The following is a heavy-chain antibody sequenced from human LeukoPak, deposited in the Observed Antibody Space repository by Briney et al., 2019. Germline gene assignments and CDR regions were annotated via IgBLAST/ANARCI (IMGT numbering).Heavy chain of an antibody. V-gene: IGHV4-4*07. J-gene: IGHJ4*02. D-gene: IGHD1-26*01. Sequence: PSETLSLTCTVSGGSISGYSRSWIRQPAGKGLEWIGRIYTSGSTNYNPSLKSRVTMSVDTSKNQFSLKLSSVTAADTAVYYCAREGSYLGHFDYWGQGTLVTVSS. CDR2: IYTSGST. CDR3: AREGSYLGHFDY. CDR1: GGSISGYS.